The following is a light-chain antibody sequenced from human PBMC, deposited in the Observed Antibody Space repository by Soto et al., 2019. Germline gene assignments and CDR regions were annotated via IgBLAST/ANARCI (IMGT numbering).Light chain of an antibody. CDR1: SSDVGGYNY. J-gene: IGLJ1*01. V-gene: IGLV2-11*01. Sequence: QYALTQPRSVSGSPGQSVTISCTGTSSDVGGYNYVSWYQQHPGKAPKVMIYDVSKRPSGVPDRFSGSKSGNTASLTISGLQAEDEADYYCCSSAGSFSYIFGTGTKLTVL. CDR2: DVS. CDR3: CSSAGSFSYI.